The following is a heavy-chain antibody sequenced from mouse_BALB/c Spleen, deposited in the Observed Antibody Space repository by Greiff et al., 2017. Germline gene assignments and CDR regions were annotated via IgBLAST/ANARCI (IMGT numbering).Heavy chain of an antibody. CDR1: GFTFSSYG. V-gene: IGHV5-6-3*01. Sequence: EVKLMESGGGLVQPGGSLKLSCAASGFTFSSYGMSWVRQTPDKRLELVATINSNGGSTYYPDSVKGRFTISRDNAKNTLYLQMSSLKSEDTAMYYCARDRGYDRDWYFDVWGAGTTVTVSS. D-gene: IGHD2-14*01. J-gene: IGHJ1*01. CDR3: ARDRGYDRDWYFDV. CDR2: INSNGGST.